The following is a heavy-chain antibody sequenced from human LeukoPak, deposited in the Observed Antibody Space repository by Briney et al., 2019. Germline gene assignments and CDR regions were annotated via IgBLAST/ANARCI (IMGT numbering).Heavy chain of an antibody. Sequence: SETLSLTCAVSGGSISSGGYSWSWIRQPPGKGLERIGYIYHSGSTYYNPSLKSRVTISVDTSKNQFSLKLSSVTAADTAVYYCARHLEDDSGWSPERTYYYYGMDVWGQGTTVTVSS. CDR3: ARHLEDDSGWSPERTYYYYGMDV. V-gene: IGHV4-30-2*01. J-gene: IGHJ6*02. CDR1: GGSISSGGYS. CDR2: IYHSGST. D-gene: IGHD6-19*01.